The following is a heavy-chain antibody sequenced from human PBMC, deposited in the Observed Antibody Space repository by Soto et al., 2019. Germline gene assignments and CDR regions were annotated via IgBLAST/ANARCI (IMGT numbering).Heavy chain of an antibody. CDR1: GFTFSSHT. CDR2: ISYDGSNK. D-gene: IGHD6-6*01. J-gene: IGHJ4*02. CDR3: ASDLARPAYFDY. Sequence: QVQVVESGGGVVQPGRSLRLSCAASGFTFSSHTMHWVRQAPGKGLEWVAVISYDGSNKYYADSVKGRFTLSRDNSKNPLSLQMNSLTAEDTAVYYCASDLARPAYFDYWGQGTLVTVSS. V-gene: IGHV3-30-3*01.